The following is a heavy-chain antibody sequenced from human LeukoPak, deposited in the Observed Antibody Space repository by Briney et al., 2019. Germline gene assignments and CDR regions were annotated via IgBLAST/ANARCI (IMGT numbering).Heavy chain of an antibody. CDR3: TRGSGIVVAGWDWFDP. CDR1: GGTFSSYA. J-gene: IGHJ5*02. Sequence: ASVKVSCKASGGTFSSYAINWVRQAPGQGLEWMGRIIPILGIANYSQKFQGRVTITADKSTSTAYMELSSLRSEDTAVYYCTRGSGIVVAGWDWFDPWGQGTLVTVSS. CDR2: IIPILGIA. D-gene: IGHD6-19*01. V-gene: IGHV1-69*04.